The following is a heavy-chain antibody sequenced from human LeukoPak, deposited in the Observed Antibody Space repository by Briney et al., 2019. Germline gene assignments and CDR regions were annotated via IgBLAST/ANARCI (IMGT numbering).Heavy chain of an antibody. CDR3: ARVKDCSGGTCYSAFDY. CDR2: INPSGGST. D-gene: IGHD2-15*01. J-gene: IGHJ4*02. CDR1: GYTFSNYY. V-gene: IGHV1-46*01. Sequence: GASVTVSCKASGYTFSNYYMHWVRQAPGQGLEWMGIINPSGGSTSYAQKFEGRVTMTRDTSTRSVYMELSRLRSEDTAVYYCARVKDCSGGTCYSAFDYWGQGTLVTVSS.